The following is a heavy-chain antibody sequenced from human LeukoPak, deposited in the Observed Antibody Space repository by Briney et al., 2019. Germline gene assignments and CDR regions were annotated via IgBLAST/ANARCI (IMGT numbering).Heavy chain of an antibody. V-gene: IGHV4-59*01. J-gene: IGHJ3*02. CDR1: GGSISSYY. Sequence: SETLSLTRTVPGGSISSYYWSWIRQPPGKGLEWIGYIYYSGSTNYNPSLKSRVTISMDTSKNQFSLKLSSVTAADTAVYYCARPYSSSAYAFDIWGQGTMVTVSS. D-gene: IGHD6-13*01. CDR2: IYYSGST. CDR3: ARPYSSSAYAFDI.